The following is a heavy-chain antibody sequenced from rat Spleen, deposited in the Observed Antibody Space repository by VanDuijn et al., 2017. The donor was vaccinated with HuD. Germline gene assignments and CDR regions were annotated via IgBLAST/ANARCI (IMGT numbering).Heavy chain of an antibody. J-gene: IGHJ3*01. CDR3: TRESLPGFNSHWFLS. CDR2: ISTGGNT. Sequence: QVHLKESGPGLVQSSQTLSLTCTVSGFSLTSNGVSWVRQPPGEGLEWIAAISTGGNTYYNSARSSRLSISRDTSKSQVFLKVDSLQTEDTATYFCTRESLPGFNSHWFLSWGQGTLVTVSS. CDR1: GFSLTSNG. V-gene: IGHV2S12*01. D-gene: IGHD1-4*01.